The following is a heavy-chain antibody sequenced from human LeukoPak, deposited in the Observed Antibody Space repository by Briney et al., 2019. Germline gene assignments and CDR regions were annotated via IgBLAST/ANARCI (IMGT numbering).Heavy chain of an antibody. J-gene: IGHJ4*02. CDR1: GYTFTSYG. CDR3: ARGTYYYDSSGYPPLY. Sequence: ASVKVSCKASGYTFTSYGISWVRQAPGHGLEWMGWISAYNGNTNYAQKPQGRVTMTTDTSTSTAYMELRSLRSDDTAVYYCARGTYYYDSSGYPPLYWGQGTLDTVSS. D-gene: IGHD3-22*01. CDR2: ISAYNGNT. V-gene: IGHV1-18*01.